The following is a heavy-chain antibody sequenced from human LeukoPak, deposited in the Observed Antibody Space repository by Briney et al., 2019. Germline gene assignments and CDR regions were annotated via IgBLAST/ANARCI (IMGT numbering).Heavy chain of an antibody. CDR3: VHSNGWSKGVY. Sequence: PSETLSLTCAVYGASFNTYYWTWIRQPPGKGLEWIGEVNHYGSPKYNPSLKSRVAISVDMSKNQFSLRLNSVTAADTASYYCVHSNGWSKGVYWGQGPLVTVSS. D-gene: IGHD6-19*01. J-gene: IGHJ4*02. CDR1: GASFNTYY. CDR2: VNHYGSP. V-gene: IGHV4-34*01.